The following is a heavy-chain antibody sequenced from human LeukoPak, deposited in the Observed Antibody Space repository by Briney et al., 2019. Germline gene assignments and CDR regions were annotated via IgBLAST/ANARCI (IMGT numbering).Heavy chain of an antibody. D-gene: IGHD3-9*01. J-gene: IGHJ4*02. CDR3: AIDILTGYRVDY. V-gene: IGHV4-59*01. Sequence: TSETLSLTCTVSGGSISSYYWSWIRQPPGKGLEWIGYIYYSGSTNYNPSLKSRVTISVDTSKNQFSLKLSSVTAADTAVYYCAIDILTGYRVDYWGQGTLVTVSS. CDR2: IYYSGST. CDR1: GGSISSYY.